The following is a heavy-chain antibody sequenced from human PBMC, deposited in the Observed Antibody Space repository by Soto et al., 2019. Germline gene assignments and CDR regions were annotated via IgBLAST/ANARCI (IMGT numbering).Heavy chain of an antibody. CDR1: GYTFTSFG. CDR2: ITTDKGKT. Sequence: ASVKVSCKTSGYTFTSFGISWVRQAPGQGLEWMGWITTDKGKTNYAQKFQGRVTMTTDTSTSTAYMELRSLRSDDTAVFYCATRTTAFDYWGLEAVLTVSS. J-gene: IGHJ4*02. CDR3: ATRTTAFDY. V-gene: IGHV1-18*01.